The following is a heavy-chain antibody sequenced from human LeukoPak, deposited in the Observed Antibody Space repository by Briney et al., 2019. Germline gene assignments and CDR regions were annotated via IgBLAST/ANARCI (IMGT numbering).Heavy chain of an antibody. CDR1: GGSISSGSYY. J-gene: IGHJ4*02. D-gene: IGHD3-22*01. CDR3: ARASTRGNTYYYDSSGYYYYY. V-gene: IGHV4-61*02. CDR2: IYTSGST. Sequence: SETLSLTCTVSGGSISSGSYYWSWIRQPAGEGLEWIGRIYTSGSTNYNPSLKSRVTISVDTSKNQFSLKLSSVTAADTAVHYCARASTRGNTYYYDSSGYYYYYWGQGTLVTVSS.